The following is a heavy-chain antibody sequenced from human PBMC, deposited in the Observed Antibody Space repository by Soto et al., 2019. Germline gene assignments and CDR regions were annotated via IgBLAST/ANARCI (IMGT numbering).Heavy chain of an antibody. D-gene: IGHD6-13*01. CDR2: ISSSSSYI. V-gene: IGHV3-21*01. J-gene: IGHJ6*02. Sequence: EVQLVESGGGLVKPGGSLRLSCAASGFTFSSYSMNWVRQAPGKGLEWVSSISSSSSYIYYADSVKGRFTISRDNAKNSLYLQMNSLRAEDTAVYYCARDGVEQQLYGMDGWGQGTTVTVSS. CDR3: ARDGVEQQLYGMDG. CDR1: GFTFSSYS.